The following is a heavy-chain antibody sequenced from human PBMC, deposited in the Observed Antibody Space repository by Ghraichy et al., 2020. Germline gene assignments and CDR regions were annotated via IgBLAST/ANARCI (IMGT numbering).Heavy chain of an antibody. J-gene: IGHJ4*02. V-gene: IGHV4-34*01. CDR3: ARGGGYCSSTSCPDDY. Sequence: SETLSLTCAVYGGSFSGYYWSWIRQPPGKGLEWIGEINHSGSTNYNPSLKSRVTISVDTSKNHFSLKLSSVTAADTAVYYCARGGGYCSSTSCPDDYWGQGTLVTVSS. CDR1: GGSFSGYY. CDR2: INHSGST. D-gene: IGHD2-2*01.